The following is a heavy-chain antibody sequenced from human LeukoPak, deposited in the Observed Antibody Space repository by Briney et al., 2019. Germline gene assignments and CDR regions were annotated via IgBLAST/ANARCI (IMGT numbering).Heavy chain of an antibody. J-gene: IGHJ4*02. V-gene: IGHV3-30*18. CDR1: GFTFSSYG. D-gene: IGHD5-24*01. CDR2: ISYDGSNK. CDR3: AKDTGEGSKDGYKVGY. Sequence: GGSLRLSCAASGFTFSSYGMHWVRQAPGKGLEWVAVISYDGSNKYYADSVKGRFTISRDNSKNTLYLQMNSLRAEDTAVYYCAKDTGEGSKDGYKVGYWGQGTLVTVSS.